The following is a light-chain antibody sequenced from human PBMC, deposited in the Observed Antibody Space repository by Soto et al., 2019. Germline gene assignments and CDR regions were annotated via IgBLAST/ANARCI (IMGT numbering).Light chain of an antibody. CDR1: SRDVGGYNY. Sequence: QSALTQPASVSGSPGQSITISCTGTSRDVGGYNYVSWYQQHPGKAPKLMIYEVTTRPSGVSNRFSGSKSGNTASLTISGLQAEDEATYYCSSYTSSTTVVFGGGTQLTVL. CDR3: SSYTSSTTVV. CDR2: EVT. J-gene: IGLJ2*01. V-gene: IGLV2-14*01.